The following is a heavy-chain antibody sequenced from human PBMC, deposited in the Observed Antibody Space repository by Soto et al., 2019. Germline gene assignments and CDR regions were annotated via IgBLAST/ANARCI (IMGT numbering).Heavy chain of an antibody. CDR2: ISAYNGNT. CDR1: GYTFTSYG. D-gene: IGHD2-2*01. Sequence: ASVKVSCKASGYTFTSYGISWVRQAPGQGLEWMGWISAYNGNTNYAQKLQGRVTMTTDTSTSTAYMELRSLRSDDTAVYYCGIEYCGSTSCYAGPWGQGTLVTVSS. J-gene: IGHJ5*02. CDR3: GIEYCGSTSCYAGP. V-gene: IGHV1-18*01.